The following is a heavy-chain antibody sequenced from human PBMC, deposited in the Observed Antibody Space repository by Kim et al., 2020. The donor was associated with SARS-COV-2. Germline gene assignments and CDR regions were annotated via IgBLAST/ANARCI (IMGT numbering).Heavy chain of an antibody. CDR1: GFTVSADH. J-gene: IGHJ5*02. V-gene: IGHV3-53*01. Sequence: GGSLRLSCAASGFTVSADHMSWVRQAPGKGLEWVSLLFSDSRTFYADSVKGRFTISRDDSRNTVYLEMNSLRPEDTAAYYCAIHDWFDPWGHGTQVTVSS. CDR3: AIHDWFDP. CDR2: LFSDSRT.